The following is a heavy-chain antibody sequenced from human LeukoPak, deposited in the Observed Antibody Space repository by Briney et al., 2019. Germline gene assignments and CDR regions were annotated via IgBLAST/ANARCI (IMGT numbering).Heavy chain of an antibody. CDR1: GFTFSSYA. CDR3: AKVNGYGGNARNYYYYGMDV. Sequence: PGGSLRLSCAASGFTFSSYAMSWGRQAPGKGLEWVSAISGSGGSTYYADSVKGRFTISRDNSKNTLYLQMNSLRAEDTAVYYCAKVNGYGGNARNYYYYGMDVWGQGTTVTVSS. V-gene: IGHV3-23*01. D-gene: IGHD4-23*01. CDR2: ISGSGGST. J-gene: IGHJ6*02.